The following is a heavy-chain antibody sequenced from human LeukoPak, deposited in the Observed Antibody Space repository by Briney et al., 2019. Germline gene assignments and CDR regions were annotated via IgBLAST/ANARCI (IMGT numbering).Heavy chain of an antibody. J-gene: IGHJ4*02. V-gene: IGHV1-2*02. CDR3: ARAEMATITLDY. Sequence: ASVKVSCKASGYTFTGYYMHWVRQAPGQGVEWMGWINPNSGGTNYAQKFQGRVTMTRDTSISTAYMELSRLRSDDTAVYYCARAEMATITLDYWGQGTLVTVSS. D-gene: IGHD4-4*01. CDR1: GYTFTGYY. CDR2: INPNSGGT.